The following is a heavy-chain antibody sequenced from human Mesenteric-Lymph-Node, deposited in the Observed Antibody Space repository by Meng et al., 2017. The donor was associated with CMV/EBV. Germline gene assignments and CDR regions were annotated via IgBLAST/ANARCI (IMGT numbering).Heavy chain of an antibody. D-gene: IGHD4-11*01. CDR2: IRSKANSYAT. J-gene: IGHJ6*02. CDR1: GFTFSGSA. CDR3: IHGSTVTNGVVGAGYYYGMDV. Sequence: GESLKISCAVSGFTFSGSAMHWVRQASGKGLEWVGRIRSKANSYATAYAASVKGRFTISRDDSKNTSYLQMNSLKTEDTAVYYCIHGSTVTNGVVGAGYYYGMDVWGQGTTVTVSS. V-gene: IGHV3-73*01.